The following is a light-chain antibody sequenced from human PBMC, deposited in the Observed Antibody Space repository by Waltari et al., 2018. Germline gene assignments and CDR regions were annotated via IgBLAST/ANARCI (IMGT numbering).Light chain of an antibody. CDR3: QQFMSYPIT. Sequence: DIQMTQSHSTLSASVGDRVTIPCRASQSIDSRLAWYQQNSGKAPKYLMFEASILENGVPPRFSGRRSGTEFTLTISSLQPDDVATYYCQQFMSYPITFGGGTKVEI. CDR2: EAS. V-gene: IGKV1-5*03. CDR1: QSIDSR. J-gene: IGKJ4*01.